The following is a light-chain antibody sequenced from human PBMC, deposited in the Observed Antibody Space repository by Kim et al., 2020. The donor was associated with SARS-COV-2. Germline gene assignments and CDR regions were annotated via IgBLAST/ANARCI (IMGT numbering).Light chain of an antibody. V-gene: IGKV3-20*01. CDR2: GTS. J-gene: IGKJ4*01. CDR1: QTVSSSY. Sequence: LSLSRGERATLSCRASQTVSSSYLAWYNQKPGQAPRLLIYGTSPRATGVPDRFSGSGSGTDFTLTISRLEPEDFAVYYCQQYGSSFGGGTKVDIK. CDR3: QQYGSS.